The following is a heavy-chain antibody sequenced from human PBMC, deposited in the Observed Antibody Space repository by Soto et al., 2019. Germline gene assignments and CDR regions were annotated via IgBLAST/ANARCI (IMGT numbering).Heavy chain of an antibody. CDR3: ARALPPVAY. J-gene: IGHJ4*02. V-gene: IGHV1-18*01. CDR1: GYTFSSYF. Sequence: QVQLVQSGAEVKKPGASVKVSCKASGYTFSSYFISWVRQAPGQGLEWMGWISAYNGNTNYAQNLQGRVTMTTDTSTSTAYLEPRSLRSDDTPEDYCARALPPVAYWGQGTLVTVSS. CDR2: ISAYNGNT.